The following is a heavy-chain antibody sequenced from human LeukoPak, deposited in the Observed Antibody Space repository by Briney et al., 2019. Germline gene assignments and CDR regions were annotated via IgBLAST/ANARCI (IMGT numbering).Heavy chain of an antibody. CDR3: TRLYSSGQQYIDY. CDR1: GYSFTSYW. CDR2: IYLDDSDS. D-gene: IGHD6-19*01. Sequence: GESLKISCQGSGYSFTSYWIAWVRQMPGKGLEWMGIIYLDDSDSRYSPSFQGQVTISADKSVNTAYLQWSTLRASDTAMYYCTRLYSSGQQYIDYWGQGTLVTVSS. J-gene: IGHJ4*02. V-gene: IGHV5-51*01.